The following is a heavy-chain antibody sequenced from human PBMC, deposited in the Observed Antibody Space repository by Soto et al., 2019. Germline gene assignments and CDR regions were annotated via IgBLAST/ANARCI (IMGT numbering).Heavy chain of an antibody. J-gene: IGHJ3*01. V-gene: IGHV3-72*01. Sequence: EMQLVESGGRLVQPGGSLRLSCAASGFIFSDQYMDWVRQAPGKGLEWVGRIRKKVNSYTTEYAASVKGRFSISRDDSKNSLYLQMNSLKTEDTAVYYCARDLGGAPYVDLWGQGTMVTVSS. CDR2: IRKKVNSYTT. D-gene: IGHD3-16*01. CDR1: GFIFSDQY. CDR3: ARDLGGAPYVDL.